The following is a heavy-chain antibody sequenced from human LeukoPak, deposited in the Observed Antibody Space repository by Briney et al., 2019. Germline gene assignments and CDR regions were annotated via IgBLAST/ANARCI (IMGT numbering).Heavy chain of an antibody. CDR2: IYYSGST. D-gene: IGHD6-13*01. V-gene: IGHV4-59*01. CDR3: ARARPSIAAAGTDAFDI. J-gene: IGHJ3*02. Sequence: SETLSLTCTVSGGSISSYYWSWIRQPPGKGLEWIGYIYYSGSTHYNPSLKSRVTISVDTSKNQFSLKLSSVTAADTAVYYCARARPSIAAAGTDAFDIWGQGTMVTVSS. CDR1: GGSISSYY.